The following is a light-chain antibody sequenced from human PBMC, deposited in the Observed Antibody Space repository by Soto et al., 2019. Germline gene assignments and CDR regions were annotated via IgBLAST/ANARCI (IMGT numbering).Light chain of an antibody. CDR2: YDS. CDR3: QVWDISSAHVI. J-gene: IGLJ2*01. Sequence: SYELTQPPSVSVAPGQTARVACGGSNIGSKSVHWYQQKPGHAPVLVMYYDSDRPSGIPGRFSGSNSGNTATLTISRVEAGDEADYYCQVWDISSAHVIFGGGTKLTVL. CDR1: NIGSKS. V-gene: IGLV3-21*01.